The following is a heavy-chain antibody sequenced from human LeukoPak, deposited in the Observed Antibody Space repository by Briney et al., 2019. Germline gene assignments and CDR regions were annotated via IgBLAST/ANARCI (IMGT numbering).Heavy chain of an antibody. CDR3: ARAPYSSSQGDY. D-gene: IGHD6-13*01. CDR2: INPNSGGT. V-gene: IGHV1-2*02. CDR1: GYTFTGYY. J-gene: IGHJ4*02. Sequence: ASVKVSCKASGYTFTGYYMHWVRQAPGQGLEWMGWINPNSGGTNYAQKFQGRVTMTRDTSISTAYMELSRPRSDDTAVYYCARAPYSSSQGDYWGQGTLVTVSS.